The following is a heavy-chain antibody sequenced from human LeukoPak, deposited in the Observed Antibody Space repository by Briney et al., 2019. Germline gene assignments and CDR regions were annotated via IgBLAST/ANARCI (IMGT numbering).Heavy chain of an antibody. Sequence: SETLSLTCSVSGDSINSNYWIWMRQPPGKGLEWIGYIYYGGSTNYNPSLKSRVSMSIDTSKNQFSLSLSSVTAADTAVYHCARLLAGCPGGRCRAHFDYWGQGTLVTVSS. D-gene: IGHD2-15*01. CDR3: ARLLAGCPGGRCRAHFDY. J-gene: IGHJ4*02. CDR2: IYYGGST. V-gene: IGHV4-59*01. CDR1: GDSINSNY.